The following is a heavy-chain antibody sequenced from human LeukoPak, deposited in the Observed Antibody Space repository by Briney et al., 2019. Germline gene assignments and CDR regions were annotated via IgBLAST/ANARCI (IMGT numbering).Heavy chain of an antibody. CDR2: INPNSGAT. Sequence: ASVKVSCKASGYTFTGYYVHWVRQAPGQGLEWMGWINPNSGATTYAQKFQGRVTMTRDTSISTAYMELSRLRSDDTAVYYCTRGPSTTVTNGNYFDFWGQGTLVTVSS. CDR3: TRGPSTTVTNGNYFDF. D-gene: IGHD4-11*01. J-gene: IGHJ4*02. V-gene: IGHV1-2*02. CDR1: GYTFTGYY.